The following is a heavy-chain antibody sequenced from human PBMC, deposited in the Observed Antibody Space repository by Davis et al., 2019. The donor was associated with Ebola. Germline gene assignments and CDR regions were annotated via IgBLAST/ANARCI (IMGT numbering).Heavy chain of an antibody. CDR3: AKEPSSGYAFDI. V-gene: IGHV3-23*01. D-gene: IGHD3-22*01. J-gene: IGHJ3*02. Sequence: PGGSLRLSCAASGFTFSAYHMNWVRQAPGKGLEWVANIRDSEVTYYADSVKGRFTISRDNSKSTLYLQMDSLRAEDTALYYCAKEPSSGYAFDIWDQGTMVTVSS. CDR1: GFTFSAYH. CDR2: IRDSEVT.